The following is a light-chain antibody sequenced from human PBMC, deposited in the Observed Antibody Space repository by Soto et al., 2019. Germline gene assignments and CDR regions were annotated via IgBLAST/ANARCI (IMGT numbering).Light chain of an antibody. V-gene: IGLV2-11*01. Sequence: QSALTQPASLSGSPGQSITISCAGTSSDIGGSKYVSWYQQHPGKAPKLIIYDVSKRPSGVPDRFSGSKSGNTASLTISGLQAEDEADYYCCSYAGSYTYVVFGGGTKLTVL. CDR2: DVS. CDR1: SSDIGGSKY. CDR3: CSYAGSYTYVV. J-gene: IGLJ2*01.